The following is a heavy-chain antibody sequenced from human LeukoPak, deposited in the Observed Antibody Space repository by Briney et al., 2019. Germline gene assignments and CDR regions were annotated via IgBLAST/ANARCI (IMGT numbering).Heavy chain of an antibody. CDR3: ARAGGGRGSGIDI. CDR1: GDSVSSNSVT. V-gene: IGHV6-1*01. Sequence: SQTLSLTCAISGDSVSSNSVTWNWIRQSPSRGLEWLGRTYYRSKWYNDYAVSVKSRITINPDTSKNQFSLQLNSVTPEDTAVYYCARAGGGRGSGIDIWGQGTMVTVSS. D-gene: IGHD2-15*01. CDR2: TYYRSKWYN. J-gene: IGHJ3*02.